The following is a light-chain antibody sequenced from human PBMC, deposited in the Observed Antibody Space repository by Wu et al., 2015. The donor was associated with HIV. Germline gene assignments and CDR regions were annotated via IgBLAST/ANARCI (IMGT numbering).Light chain of an antibody. J-gene: IGKJ2*03. V-gene: IGKV1-39*01. CDR3: QQSYNIPAYS. CDR1: QTISNY. CDR2: AAS. Sequence: DIQMTQSPSSLSASVGDRVTITCRASQTISNYLSWYQQKPGKAPKLLIYAASTLQSGVPSRFSGNGSGTDFTLTISSLQLGDFATYYCQQSYNIPAYSFGQGTKLEI.